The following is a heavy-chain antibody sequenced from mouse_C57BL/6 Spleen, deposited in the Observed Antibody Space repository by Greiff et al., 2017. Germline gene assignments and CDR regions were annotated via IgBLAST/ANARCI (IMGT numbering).Heavy chain of an antibody. CDR3: ARADYYGNYEGYYAMDY. V-gene: IGHV1-76*01. Sequence: QVQLQQSGAELVRPGASVKLSCKASGYTFTDYYINWVKQRPGQGLEWIARIYPGSGNTYYNEKFKGKATLTAEKSSSTAYMQLSSLTSEDSAVYFCARADYYGNYEGYYAMDYWGQGTSVTVSS. J-gene: IGHJ4*01. CDR2: IYPGSGNT. CDR1: GYTFTDYY. D-gene: IGHD2-1*01.